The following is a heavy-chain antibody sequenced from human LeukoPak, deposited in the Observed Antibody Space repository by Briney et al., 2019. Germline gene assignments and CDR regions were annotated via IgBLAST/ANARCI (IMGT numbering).Heavy chain of an antibody. D-gene: IGHD6-19*01. J-gene: IGHJ4*02. Sequence: GAVPVSRLASLYTFIVYYMHWVRPAPGQGREWMGWLYPNSGGTNDTQKLQGRVTMTRDTSITTAYMELSSLRSDDTAVFYCAREATYDGSAWRHFDYWGQGTLVTVSS. CDR2: LYPNSGGT. CDR3: AREATYDGSAWRHFDY. CDR1: LYTFIVYY. V-gene: IGHV1-2*02.